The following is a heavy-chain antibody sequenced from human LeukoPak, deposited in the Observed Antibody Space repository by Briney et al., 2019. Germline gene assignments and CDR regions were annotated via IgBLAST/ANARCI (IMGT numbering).Heavy chain of an antibody. D-gene: IGHD2-2*03. CDR3: VAGHCTSTTCYDY. CDR2: IYGGGST. J-gene: IGHJ4*02. Sequence: GGSLRLSCAASGFTVSSNYMSWVRQAPGKGLEWVSLIYGGGSTYYADSVKGRFTISRDNSKNTLYLQMNSLRVEDTAVYYCVAGHCTSTTCYDYWGQGTLATVSS. CDR1: GFTVSSNY. V-gene: IGHV3-66*01.